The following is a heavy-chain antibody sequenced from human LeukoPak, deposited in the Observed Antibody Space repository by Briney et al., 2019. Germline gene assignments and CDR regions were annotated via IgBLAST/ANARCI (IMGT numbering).Heavy chain of an antibody. CDR2: IIPIFGTA. Sequence: SVKVSCKASGYTFTSYYMHWVRQAPGQGLEWMGGIIPIFGTANYAQKFQGRVTITTDESTSTAYMELSSLRSEDTAVYYCARDRGITGTTRYYYMDVWGKGTTVTVSS. J-gene: IGHJ6*03. CDR3: ARDRGITGTTRYYYMDV. D-gene: IGHD1-7*01. CDR1: GYTFTSYY. V-gene: IGHV1-69*05.